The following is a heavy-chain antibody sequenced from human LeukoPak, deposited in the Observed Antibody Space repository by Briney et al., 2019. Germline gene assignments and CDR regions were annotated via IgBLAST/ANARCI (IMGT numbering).Heavy chain of an antibody. J-gene: IGHJ4*02. CDR2: IYYSGST. D-gene: IGHD1/OR15-1a*01. CDR3: ARRLRRTHYFDS. V-gene: IGHV4-39*02. Sequence: SETLSLTCISGGSISSSSYYWGWIRQPPGKGLEWIGTIYYSGSTFYNPSFESRVAISVDTSQNHFSLRLSSVTAADTAVYYCARRLRRTHYFDSWGQGTLVTVSS. CDR1: GGSISSSSYY.